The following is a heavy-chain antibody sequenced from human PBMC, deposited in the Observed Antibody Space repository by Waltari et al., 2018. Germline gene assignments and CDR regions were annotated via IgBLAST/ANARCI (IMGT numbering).Heavy chain of an antibody. CDR2: IYWDDDK. J-gene: IGHJ5*02. CDR1: GFSLTTRGVG. CDR3: AYTARIGQWLVHFHP. V-gene: IGHV2-5*02. Sequence: QITLKESGPTLAKPTQTLTLTCTFSGFSLTTRGVGVGWIRQSPGKALEWLALIYWDDDKRYSPSLKTKLTITKDTSKNQVVLTMTNVDPVDTGTYYCAYTARIGQWLVHFHPWGQGTLVTVSS. D-gene: IGHD6-19*01.